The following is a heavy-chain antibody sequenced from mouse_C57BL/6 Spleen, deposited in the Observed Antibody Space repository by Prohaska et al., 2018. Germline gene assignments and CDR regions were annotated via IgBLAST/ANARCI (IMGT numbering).Heavy chain of an antibody. J-gene: IGHJ2*01. CDR3: ARRNWAYFDY. CDR1: GYTFTDYN. D-gene: IGHD4-1*01. Sequence: LKIPCKASGYTFTDYNMNWVKQSHGKSLEWIGDINPNNGGTIYNQKFKGKATLTVDKSSSTAYMELRSLTSEDTAVYYGARRNWAYFDYWGQGTTLTVSS. V-gene: IGHV1-18*01. CDR2: INPNNGGT.